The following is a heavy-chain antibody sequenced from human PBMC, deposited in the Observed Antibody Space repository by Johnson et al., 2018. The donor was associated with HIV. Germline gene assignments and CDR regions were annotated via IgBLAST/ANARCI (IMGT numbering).Heavy chain of an antibody. J-gene: IGHJ3*02. CDR3: ARDLGNWDSPRSAFDI. V-gene: IGHV3-11*04. Sequence: VQLVESGGGLVQPGGSLRLSCAASGFTFSTYYMTWIRQAPGKGLEWVSYISSSGSTIYYADSVKGRFTISRDNAKNSLYLQVNSLRAEDTAVYYCARDLGNWDSPRSAFDIWGQGTMVTVSS. CDR1: GFTFSTYY. CDR2: ISSSGSTI. D-gene: IGHD1/OR15-1a*01.